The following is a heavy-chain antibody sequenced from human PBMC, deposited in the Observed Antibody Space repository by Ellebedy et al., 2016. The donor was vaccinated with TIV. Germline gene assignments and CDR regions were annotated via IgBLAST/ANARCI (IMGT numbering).Heavy chain of an antibody. CDR2: IYYRGST. J-gene: IGHJ4*02. V-gene: IGHV4-39*07. Sequence: SETLSLTXTVSGGSISTSSYYWGWIRQPPGKGLEWIGNIYYRGSTYYNPSLESRVSISVDTSKNQFSLKLSSVTAADTAVYYCARAGLITGNDYWGQGILVTVSS. D-gene: IGHD1-14*01. CDR1: GGSISTSSYY. CDR3: ARAGLITGNDY.